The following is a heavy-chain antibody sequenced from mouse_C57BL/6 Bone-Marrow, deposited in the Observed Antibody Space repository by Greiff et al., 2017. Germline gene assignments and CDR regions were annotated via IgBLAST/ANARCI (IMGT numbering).Heavy chain of an antibody. J-gene: IGHJ1*03. D-gene: IGHD2-5*01. CDR3: ASPSYYSNWYFDV. CDR2: IYPGSGNT. V-gene: IGHV1-66*01. CDR1: GYSFTSYY. Sequence: QVQLKQSGPELVKPGASVKISCKASGYSFTSYYIHWVKQRPGQGLEWIGWIYPGSGNTKYNEKFKGKATLTADTSSSTAYMQLSSLPSEDSAVYYCASPSYYSNWYFDVWGTGTTVTVSS.